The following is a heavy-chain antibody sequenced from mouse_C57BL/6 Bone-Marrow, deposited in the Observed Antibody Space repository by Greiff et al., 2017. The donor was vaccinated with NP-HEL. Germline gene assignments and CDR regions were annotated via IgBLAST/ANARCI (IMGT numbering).Heavy chain of an antibody. CDR1: GYAFTNYL. V-gene: IGHV1-54*01. CDR2: INPGSGGT. Sequence: VQLKESGAELVRPGTSVKVSCKASGYAFTNYLIEWVKQRPGQGLAWIGVINPGSGGTNYNEKFKGKATLTADKSSSTADMQLSSLTSEDSAVYFCARWSTGTGAWFAYWGQGTLVTVSA. J-gene: IGHJ3*01. CDR3: ARWSTGTGAWFAY. D-gene: IGHD4-1*01.